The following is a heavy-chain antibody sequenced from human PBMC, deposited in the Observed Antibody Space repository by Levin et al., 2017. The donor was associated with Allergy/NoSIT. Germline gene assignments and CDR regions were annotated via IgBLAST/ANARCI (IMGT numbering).Heavy chain of an antibody. J-gene: IGHJ5*02. CDR2: INHSGST. V-gene: IGHV4-34*01. D-gene: IGHD6-6*01. Sequence: SQTLSLPCAVYGGSFSGSYWSWIRQPPGKGLEWIGEINHSGSTNYNPSLKSRVTISVDTSKNQFSLKLSSVTAADTAVYYCARRGTQVEYSSSGGFDPWGQGTLVTVSS. CDR3: ARRGTQVEYSSSGGFDP. CDR1: GGSFSGSY.